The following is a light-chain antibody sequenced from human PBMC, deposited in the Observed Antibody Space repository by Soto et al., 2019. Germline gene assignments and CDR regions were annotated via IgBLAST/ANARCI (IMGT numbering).Light chain of an antibody. Sequence: QSAVTQPPSVSGTPGQRVTISCSGSSSNIGSNYVYWYQHLPGAAPKLLIYRTYQRPSGVPDRFSGSKSGASASLAISGLRSDDEADYYCAAWDASLSGVVFGGGTKLTVL. J-gene: IGLJ2*01. CDR2: RTY. V-gene: IGLV1-47*01. CDR1: SSNIGSNY. CDR3: AAWDASLSGVV.